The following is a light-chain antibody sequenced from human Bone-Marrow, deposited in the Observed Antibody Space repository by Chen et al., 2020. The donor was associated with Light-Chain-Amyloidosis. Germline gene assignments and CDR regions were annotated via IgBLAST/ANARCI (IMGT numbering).Light chain of an antibody. Sequence: YVLTQPSSVSVAPGQTATIACGGNNIGSTSVHWYQQTPGQAPLLVVYDDSDRPSGIPERLSGSNSGNTATLTVSRVEAGDEADYYCQVWDRSSDRPVFGGGTKLTVL. J-gene: IGLJ3*02. CDR2: DDS. CDR1: NIGSTS. V-gene: IGLV3-21*02. CDR3: QVWDRSSDRPV.